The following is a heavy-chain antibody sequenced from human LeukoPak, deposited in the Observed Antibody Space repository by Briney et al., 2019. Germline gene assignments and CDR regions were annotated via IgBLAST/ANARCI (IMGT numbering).Heavy chain of an antibody. D-gene: IGHD2-8*01. V-gene: IGHV4-4*07. CDR1: GGSISSYY. CDR2: IYTSGST. J-gene: IGHJ6*03. Sequence: SETLSLTCTVSGGSISSYYWSWIRQPAGKGLEWIGRIYTSGSTNYNPSLKSRVTISVDKSKNQFSLKLSSVTAADTAVDYCASLMHLYYLEVGGKGTTVTVSS. CDR3: ASLMHLYYLEV.